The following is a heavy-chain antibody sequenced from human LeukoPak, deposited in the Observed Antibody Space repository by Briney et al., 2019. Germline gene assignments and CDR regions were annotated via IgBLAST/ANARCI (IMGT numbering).Heavy chain of an antibody. CDR1: GFTFSTYG. D-gene: IGHD1-14*01. Sequence: GGSLRLSCAASGFTFSTYGMHWVRQAPGKGLEWVSFLRYDGSNKYYADSVKGRFTISRDNSKNTLYLEMNSLRAEDTAVYYCAKDTGQYYYYMDVWGKGTTVTVSS. CDR3: AKDTGQYYYYMDV. V-gene: IGHV3-30*02. CDR2: LRYDGSNK. J-gene: IGHJ6*03.